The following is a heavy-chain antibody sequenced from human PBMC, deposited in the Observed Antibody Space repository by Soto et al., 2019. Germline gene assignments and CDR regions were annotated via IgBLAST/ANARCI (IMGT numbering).Heavy chain of an antibody. V-gene: IGHV3-48*01. J-gene: IGHJ4*02. CDR2: ISSISSTT. D-gene: IGHD1-1*01. Sequence: GGSLRLSCAASGFTFSSYWMHWVRQAPGKGLEWVSYISSISSTTYYADSVKGRFTISRDNAKNSLYLQMNSLRAEDTAVYYCARDLSTGLFDYWGQGTLVTVSS. CDR3: ARDLSTGLFDY. CDR1: GFTFSSYW.